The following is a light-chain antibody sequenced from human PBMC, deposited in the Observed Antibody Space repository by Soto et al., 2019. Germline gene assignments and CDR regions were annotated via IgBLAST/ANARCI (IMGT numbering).Light chain of an antibody. V-gene: IGLV2-23*01. CDR1: SSDVGAFDS. CDR3: ASYAGTKLFV. Sequence: QSALAQPASVSGSPGQSITISCTGTSSDVGAFDSVSWYQQHPHKAPQVIIYKGTRRPSGVSNRFSGSTSGNAASLTISGLQADDEADYYCASYAGTKLFVFGSGTKVTVL. J-gene: IGLJ1*01. CDR2: KGT.